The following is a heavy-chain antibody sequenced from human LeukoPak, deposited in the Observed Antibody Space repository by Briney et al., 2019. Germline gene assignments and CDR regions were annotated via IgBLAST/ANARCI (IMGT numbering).Heavy chain of an antibody. J-gene: IGHJ6*03. CDR3: ARRWNYGRNYYIDV. D-gene: IGHD1-7*01. CDR2: INDSGRT. V-gene: IGHV4-34*01. CDR1: GGSFSNYY. Sequence: SETLSLTCAVCGGSFSNYYWSWIRQTPGKGMEGIGEINDSGRTNYNPSLMSRVTVSVDTSKNQFSLRLTSVTATDTAVYYCARRWNYGRNYYIDVWGKGAAVSVSS.